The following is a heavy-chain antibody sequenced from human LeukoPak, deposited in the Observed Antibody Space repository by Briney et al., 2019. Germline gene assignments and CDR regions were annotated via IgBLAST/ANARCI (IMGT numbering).Heavy chain of an antibody. CDR3: ARSIPNYYESSGYYYYLRGNWFDP. Sequence: ASVKVSCKTSGYTFTSYGISWVRQAPGQGLEWMRWISAYSGNTNYTQKLQGRVTMTTDTSTSTAYMELRSLRSDDTAMYYCARSIPNYYESSGYYYYLRGNWFDPWGQGTLVTVSS. J-gene: IGHJ5*02. CDR1: GYTFTSYG. V-gene: IGHV1-18*01. D-gene: IGHD3-22*01. CDR2: ISAYSGNT.